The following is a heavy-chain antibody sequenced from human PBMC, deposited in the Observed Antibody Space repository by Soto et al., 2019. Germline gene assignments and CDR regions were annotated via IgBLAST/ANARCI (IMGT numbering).Heavy chain of an antibody. D-gene: IGHD6-19*01. Sequence: QVQLVQSGAEVKKPGSSVKVSCKASGGTFSSYTISWVRQAPGQGLEWMGRIIPILGIAKYAQKFQGRLTITADKTTSTAYMELSSLRSEDAAVYSCASLPVADVAFDIWVPGTMVTVSS. CDR2: IIPILGIA. J-gene: IGHJ3*02. CDR1: GGTFSSYT. V-gene: IGHV1-69*02. CDR3: ASLPVADVAFDI.